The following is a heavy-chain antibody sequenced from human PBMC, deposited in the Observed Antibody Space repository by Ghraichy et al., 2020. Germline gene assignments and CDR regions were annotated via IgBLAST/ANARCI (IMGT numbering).Heavy chain of an antibody. CDR1: GFTFSSYG. CDR3: ARDVGRYEAGVDY. J-gene: IGHJ4*02. V-gene: IGHV3-33*01. Sequence: GGSLRLSCAASGFTFSSYGMHWVRQAPGKGLEWVAVIWYDGSNKYYADSVKGRFTISRDNSKNTLYLQMNSLRAEDTAVYYCARDVGRYEAGVDYWGQGTLVTVSS. CDR2: IWYDGSNK. D-gene: IGHD3-9*01.